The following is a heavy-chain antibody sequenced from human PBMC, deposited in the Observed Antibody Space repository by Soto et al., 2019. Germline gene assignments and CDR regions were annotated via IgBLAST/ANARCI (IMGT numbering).Heavy chain of an antibody. CDR2: IYYSGST. D-gene: IGHD3-3*01. V-gene: IGHV4-39*01. CDR3: ARLKFWSGYAVIDY. CDR1: GGSISSSSYY. Sequence: QLQLQESGPGLVKPSETLSLTCTVSGGSISSSSYYWGWIRQPPGKGLEWIGSIYYSGSTYYNPSLKTRVTIYVDTSTNQFSLKLSSVTAADTAVYYCARLKFWSGYAVIDYWGQGTLVTVSS. J-gene: IGHJ4*02.